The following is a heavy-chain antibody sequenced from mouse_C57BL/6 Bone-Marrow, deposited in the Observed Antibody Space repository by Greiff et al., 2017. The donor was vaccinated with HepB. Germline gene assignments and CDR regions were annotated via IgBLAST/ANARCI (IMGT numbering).Heavy chain of an antibody. CDR2: IYPGSGST. CDR1: GYTFTSYW. V-gene: IGHV1-55*01. Sequence: QVQLQQSGAELVKPGASVKMSCKASGYTFTSYWITWVKQRPGQGLEWIGDIYPGSGSTNYNEKFKSKATLTVDTSSSTAYMQLSSLTSEDSAVYYCASLYDYGSSWWYFDYWGQGTTLTVTS. CDR3: ASLYDYGSSWWYFDY. J-gene: IGHJ2*01. D-gene: IGHD1-1*01.